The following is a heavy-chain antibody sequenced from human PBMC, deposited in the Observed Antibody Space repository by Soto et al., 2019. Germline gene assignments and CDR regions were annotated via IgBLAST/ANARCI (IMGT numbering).Heavy chain of an antibody. J-gene: IGHJ2*01. CDR2: IYWDDDK. Sequence: QITLEESGPPRVKPTQTLTLTCIFSGFSLSTSGVGVGWIRQPPGKALEWLAFIYWDDDKRYSRTLRSRLTITKDTSARLVALTISAFGFTDWVTGVGSHRGCVRGIWDWGDFVVWVRGIMVTVSS. D-gene: IGHD3-9*01. V-gene: IGHV2-5*02. CDR3: SHRGCVRGIWDWGDFVV. CDR1: GFSLSTSGVG.